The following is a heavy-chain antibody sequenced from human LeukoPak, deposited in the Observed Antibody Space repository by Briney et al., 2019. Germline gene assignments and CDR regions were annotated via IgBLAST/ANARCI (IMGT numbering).Heavy chain of an antibody. D-gene: IGHD3-22*01. CDR3: ARDGSSGYFWY. Sequence: PGGSLRLSCAASGFTFSSYSMNWVRQAPGKGLEWVSYISSSSSTIYYADSVKGRFTISRDNAKDSLYLEMNSLRAEDTAVYYCARDGSSGYFWYWGQGTLVTVSS. J-gene: IGHJ4*02. CDR1: GFTFSSYS. CDR2: ISSSSSTI. V-gene: IGHV3-48*01.